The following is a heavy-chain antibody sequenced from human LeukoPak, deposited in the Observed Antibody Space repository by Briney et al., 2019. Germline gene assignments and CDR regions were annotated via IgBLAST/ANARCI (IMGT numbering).Heavy chain of an antibody. J-gene: IGHJ4*02. CDR3: AVSYSSSWGSFDY. Sequence: ASVKVSCKASGYRFTSYSISWVRQAPGQGLEWVGWISSYNGKTNYGKNVQGRVTMTTDTSTSTAYMELSSLRSDDTAVYYCAVSYSSSWGSFDYWGQGTLVAVSS. D-gene: IGHD6-13*01. CDR2: ISSYNGKT. CDR1: GYRFTSYS. V-gene: IGHV1-18*01.